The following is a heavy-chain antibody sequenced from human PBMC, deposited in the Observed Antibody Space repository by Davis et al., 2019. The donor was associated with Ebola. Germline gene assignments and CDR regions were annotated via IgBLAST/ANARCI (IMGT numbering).Heavy chain of an antibody. Sequence: PGGSLRLSCAASGFTFDDYAMHWVRQAPGKGLEWVSGISWNSGSIGYADSVKGRFTISRDNAKNSLYLQMNSLRAEDTAVYYCARDYGDYYYGMDVWGQGTTVTVSS. J-gene: IGHJ6*02. CDR3: ARDYGDYYYGMDV. D-gene: IGHD4-17*01. CDR1: GFTFDDYA. CDR2: ISWNSGSI. V-gene: IGHV3-9*01.